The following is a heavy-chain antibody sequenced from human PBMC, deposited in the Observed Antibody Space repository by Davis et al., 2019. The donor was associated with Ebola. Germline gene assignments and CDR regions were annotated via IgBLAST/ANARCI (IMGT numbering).Heavy chain of an antibody. V-gene: IGHV3-23*01. J-gene: IGHJ4*02. CDR2: ITSSGGTT. CDR3: ARMTHLDY. Sequence: GGSLRLSCAASGFTFSRYAMTWARQAPGKGLEWVSAITSSGGTTYYADSVKGRFTISRDNSKNTLYLQMNSLRAEDTAVYYCARMTHLDYWGQGTLVTVSS. CDR1: GFTFSRYA. D-gene: IGHD2-21*02.